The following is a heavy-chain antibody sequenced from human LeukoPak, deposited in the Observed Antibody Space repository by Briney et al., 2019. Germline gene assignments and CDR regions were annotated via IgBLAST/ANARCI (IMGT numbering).Heavy chain of an antibody. CDR3: ARVVFSSSSEFYYYYYMDV. D-gene: IGHD6-6*01. V-gene: IGHV3-11*04. CDR1: GFTFSDYY. J-gene: IGHJ6*03. CDR2: ISSSGSTI. Sequence: PGGSLRLSCAASGFTFSDYYMSWIRQAPGKGLEWVSYISSSGSTIYYADSVKGRFTISRDNAKNSLYLQMNSLRAEDTAVYYCARVVFSSSSEFYYYYYMDVWGKGTTVTVSS.